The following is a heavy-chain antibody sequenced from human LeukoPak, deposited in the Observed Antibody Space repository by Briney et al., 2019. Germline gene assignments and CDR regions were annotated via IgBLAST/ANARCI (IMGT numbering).Heavy chain of an antibody. V-gene: IGHV3-30-3*01. Sequence: PGRSLGLSCAASGFTFSSYAMHWVRQAPGKGLEWVAVISYDGSNKYYADSVKGRFTISRDNSKNTLYLQMNSLRAEDTAVYYCATGIVGATTWDYYYGMDVWGQGTTVTVSS. J-gene: IGHJ6*02. CDR1: GFTFSSYA. CDR2: ISYDGSNK. D-gene: IGHD1-26*01. CDR3: ATGIVGATTWDYYYGMDV.